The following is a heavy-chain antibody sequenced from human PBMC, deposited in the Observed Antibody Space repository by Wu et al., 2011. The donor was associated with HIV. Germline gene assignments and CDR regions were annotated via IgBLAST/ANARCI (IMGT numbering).Heavy chain of an antibody. J-gene: IGHJ6*03. CDR1: GYVFANYY. Sequence: QVQLKQSGAEVKKPGASVKISCEASGYVFANYYIHWVRQAPGQGLDWLGMINPGSRDTRSAQQFQDRVSMTRDLSSKRVYMELSSLRSDDTAVYFCARSPRTAGGFYYSMDVWGKGTTVTVSS. D-gene: IGHD1-1*01. CDR2: INPGSRDT. CDR3: ARSPRTAGGFYYSMDV. V-gene: IGHV1-46*01.